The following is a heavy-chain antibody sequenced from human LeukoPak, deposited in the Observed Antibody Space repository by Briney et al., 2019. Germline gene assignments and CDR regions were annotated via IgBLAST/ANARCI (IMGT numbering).Heavy chain of an antibody. D-gene: IGHD3-22*01. CDR3: ARDQSPVVVIRDAFDI. Sequence: PWGSLRLSCAASGFTFSSYGMHWVRQAPGKGLEWVAVISLDASNKYYADSVKGRFTISRDNAKNSLYLQMNSLRAEDTAVYYCARDQSPVVVIRDAFDIWGQGTMVTVSS. V-gene: IGHV3-30*03. J-gene: IGHJ3*02. CDR1: GFTFSSYG. CDR2: ISLDASNK.